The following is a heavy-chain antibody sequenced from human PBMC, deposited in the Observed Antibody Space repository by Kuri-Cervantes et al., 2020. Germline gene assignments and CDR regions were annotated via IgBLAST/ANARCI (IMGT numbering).Heavy chain of an antibody. CDR1: GFTFSSYSMN. D-gene: IGHD3-22*01. Sequence: GSLRLSCAASGFTFSSYSMNWVRQAPGKGLEWIGSIYYSGMTHYNTSLKSRLIISIDTSKNQFSLKLDSVTAADTAVYFCARRTDYYDSSDNPNYYFDYWGQGSLVTVSS. V-gene: IGHV4-39*01. J-gene: IGHJ4*02. CDR3: ARRTDYYDSSDNPNYYFDY. CDR2: IYYSGMT.